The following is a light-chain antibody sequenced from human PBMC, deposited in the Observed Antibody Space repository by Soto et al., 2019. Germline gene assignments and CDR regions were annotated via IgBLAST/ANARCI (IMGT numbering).Light chain of an antibody. V-gene: IGKV1-13*02. CDR1: QGISSA. Sequence: AIQLTQSPSSLSASVGDRVTITCRASQGISSALVWYQQKPGKAPKLLIYDASSLESGVPSRFSGSGSGTDFTLTISSLQTEDFATYYCQQFNSYPYTFGQGTKLEIK. CDR2: DAS. J-gene: IGKJ2*01. CDR3: QQFNSYPYT.